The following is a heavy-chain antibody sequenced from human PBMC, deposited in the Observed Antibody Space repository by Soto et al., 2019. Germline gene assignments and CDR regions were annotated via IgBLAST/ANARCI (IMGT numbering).Heavy chain of an antibody. V-gene: IGHV4-34*01. CDR1: GGSFSGYY. D-gene: IGHD6-6*01. Sequence: PSETLSLTCAVYGGSFSGYYWSWIRQPPGKGLEWIGEINHSGSTNYNPSLKSRVTISVDTSKNQFSLKLSSVTAADTAVYYCARVGYSSSDESGGDYWGQGTLVTVS. CDR2: INHSGST. J-gene: IGHJ4*02. CDR3: ARVGYSSSDESGGDY.